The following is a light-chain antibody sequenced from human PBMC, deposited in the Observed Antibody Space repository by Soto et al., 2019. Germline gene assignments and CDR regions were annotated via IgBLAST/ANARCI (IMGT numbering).Light chain of an antibody. CDR1: SSNIGDYDY. CDR3: CSYTDIALDVV. V-gene: IGLV2-14*03. Sequence: QSVLTQPPSVSAAPGQKVTISCSGSSSNIGDYDYVSWYQQLPGKAPKLLIFDVTHRPSGVSDRFSGSKSGNTASLTISGVRPEDEADYYCCSYTDIALDVVFGGGTQLTVL. CDR2: DVT. J-gene: IGLJ2*01.